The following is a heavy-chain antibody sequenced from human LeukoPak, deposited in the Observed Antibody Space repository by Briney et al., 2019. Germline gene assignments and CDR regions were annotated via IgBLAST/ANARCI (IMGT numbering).Heavy chain of an antibody. J-gene: IGHJ3*01. CDR3: ASGKYFYDDPASLNRASRTALDL. CDR1: GDSTAGRY. V-gene: IGHV4-59*11. D-gene: IGHD3-16*01. CDR2: VYKSGDI. Sequence: SETLSLTCSVSGDSTAGRYWSWIRQSPGKGLEWLGLVYKSGDINYHPSFRSRLSVSLDRSKTQVSLRLRSVTAADTAVYYCASGKYFYDDPASLNRASRTALDLWARGTMVIVSS.